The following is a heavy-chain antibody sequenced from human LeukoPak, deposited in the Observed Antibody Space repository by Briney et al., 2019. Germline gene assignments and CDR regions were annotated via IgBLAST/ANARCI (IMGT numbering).Heavy chain of an antibody. J-gene: IGHJ5*02. V-gene: IGHV7-4-1*02. Sequence: ASVKVSCKASGYTFTSYAMNWVRQAPGQGLEWMGWINTNTGNPTYAQGFTGRFVLSLDTSASTAYLQISSLKAEDTAVYYCARTRVVPAAIGWFDPWGQGTLVTVSS. CDR3: ARTRVVPAAIGWFDP. D-gene: IGHD2-2*01. CDR2: INTNTGNP. CDR1: GYTFTSYA.